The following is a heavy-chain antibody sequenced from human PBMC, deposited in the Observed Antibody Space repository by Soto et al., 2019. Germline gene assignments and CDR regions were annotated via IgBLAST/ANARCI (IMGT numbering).Heavy chain of an antibody. CDR3: AKDHALNHGYSSNWFDP. CDR1: GFTFSSYG. V-gene: IGHV3-30*18. Sequence: QVQLVESGGGVVQPGRSLRLSCAASGFTFSSYGMHWVRQAPGKGLEWVAVISYDGSNKYYADSVKGRFTISRDNSKNTLYLQMNSLRAEDTAVYYCAKDHALNHGYSSNWFDPWGQGTLVTVSS. J-gene: IGHJ5*02. CDR2: ISYDGSNK. D-gene: IGHD5-18*01.